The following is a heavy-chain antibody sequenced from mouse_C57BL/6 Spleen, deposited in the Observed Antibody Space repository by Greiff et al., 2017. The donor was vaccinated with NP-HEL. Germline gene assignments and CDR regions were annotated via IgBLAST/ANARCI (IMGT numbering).Heavy chain of an antibody. D-gene: IGHD2-2*01. CDR1: GYTFTSYW. Sequence: QVQLQQPGAELVKPGASVKLSCKASGYTFTSYWMHWVKQRPGQGLEWIGMIHPNSGSTNYNEKFKSKATLTVDKSSSTAYMQLSSLTSEDSAVYYCAVRSTMVTTAFDYWGQGTTLTVSS. V-gene: IGHV1-64*01. J-gene: IGHJ2*01. CDR2: IHPNSGST. CDR3: AVRSTMVTTAFDY.